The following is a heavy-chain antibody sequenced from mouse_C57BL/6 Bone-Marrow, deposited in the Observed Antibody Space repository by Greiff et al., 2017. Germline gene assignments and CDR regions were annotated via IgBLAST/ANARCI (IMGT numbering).Heavy chain of an antibody. Sequence: QVQLQQSGAELVKPGASVKLSCKASGYTFTSYWMHWVKQRPGQGLEWIGMIHPNSGSTNYNEKFKSKATLTVDKSSSTAYMQLSSLTSEDSAVYYCASSVYDGYYYYFDYWGQGTTLTVSS. CDR2: IHPNSGST. J-gene: IGHJ2*01. V-gene: IGHV1-64*01. CDR3: ASSVYDGYYYYFDY. D-gene: IGHD2-3*01. CDR1: GYTFTSYW.